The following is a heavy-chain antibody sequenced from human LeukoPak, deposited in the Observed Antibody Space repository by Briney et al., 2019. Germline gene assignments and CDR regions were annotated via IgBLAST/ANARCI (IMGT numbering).Heavy chain of an antibody. D-gene: IGHD1-26*01. J-gene: IGHJ6*02. V-gene: IGHV4-39*01. CDR1: GGSISSSSYY. Sequence: PSETLSLTCTVSGGSISSSSYYWGWIRQPPGKGLEWIGSIYYSGSTYYNPSLKSRVPISVDTSKTQFSLKLSSVTAADTAVYYCARHSIVGAAYYYYGMDVWGQGTTVTVSS. CDR2: IYYSGST. CDR3: ARHSIVGAAYYYYGMDV.